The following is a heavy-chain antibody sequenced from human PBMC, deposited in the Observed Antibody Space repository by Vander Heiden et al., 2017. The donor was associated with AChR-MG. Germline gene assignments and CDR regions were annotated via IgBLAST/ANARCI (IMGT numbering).Heavy chain of an antibody. CDR3: AREGYGDENDAFDI. J-gene: IGHJ3*02. CDR1: GGSLSTSY. CDR2: IYHSGST. V-gene: IGHV4-59*01. D-gene: IGHD4-17*01. Sequence: QVQLQESGPGLVKPSETLSLTCNVSGGSLSTSYWSWIRQPPGKGLEWIGYIYHSGSTYYNPSLKSRVTISVDTSKNQFSLKLTSVTAADTAVYYCAREGYGDENDAFDIWGQGTMVTVSS.